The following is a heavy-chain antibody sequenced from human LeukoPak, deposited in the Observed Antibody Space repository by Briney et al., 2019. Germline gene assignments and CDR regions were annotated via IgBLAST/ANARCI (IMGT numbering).Heavy chain of an antibody. CDR2: TYSSGTT. D-gene: IGHD6-13*01. J-gene: IGHJ1*01. CDR1: GFTVSTSY. V-gene: IGHV3-66*01. CDR3: ARSGSSSWYKH. Sequence: GGSLRLSCAASGFTVSTSYVSWVRQAPGKGLEWVSVTYSSGTTYYADSLKDRFTISRDSSKNTLYPQINNLRVDDTAVYYCARSGSSSWYKHWGQGTLVTVSS.